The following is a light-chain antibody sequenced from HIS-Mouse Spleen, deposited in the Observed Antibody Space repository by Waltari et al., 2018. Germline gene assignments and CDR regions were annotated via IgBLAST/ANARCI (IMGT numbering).Light chain of an antibody. CDR1: QSVSSSY. CDR3: QQYGSSSALT. CDR2: GGS. Sequence: EIVLTQSPGTLSLSPGERATLSCRASQSVSSSYLAWYQQIPGQAPSFLIYGGSSRATGIPNRFSGSGSGTDFTLTISRLEPEDFAVYYCQQYGSSSALTFGGGTKVEIK. V-gene: IGKV3-20*01. J-gene: IGKJ4*01.